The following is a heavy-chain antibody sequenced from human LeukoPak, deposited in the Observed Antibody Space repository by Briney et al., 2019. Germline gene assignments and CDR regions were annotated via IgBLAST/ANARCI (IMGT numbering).Heavy chain of an antibody. V-gene: IGHV3-7*01. Sequence: PGGSLRLSCVASGFTFGNFWMSWVRQAPGKGPEWVANIKEDGSEKYYVDSVRGRFTISRDNAKNSLYLQMNSLRAEETGVYFCRPGHYDSYAWDQGTLVTVSS. CDR2: IKEDGSEK. CDR3: RPGHYDSYA. D-gene: IGHD5-12*01. J-gene: IGHJ5*02. CDR1: GFTFGNFW.